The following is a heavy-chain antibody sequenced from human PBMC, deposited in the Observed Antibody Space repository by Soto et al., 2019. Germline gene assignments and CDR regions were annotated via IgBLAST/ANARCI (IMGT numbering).Heavy chain of an antibody. CDR3: AEGLREYTYGIIGY. CDR2: ISSSSSYI. D-gene: IGHD5-18*01. Sequence: PGGSLRLSCAASGFTFSSYTMTWVRQAPGKGLEWVSSISSSSSYIYYADSLKGRFSISRDNAKNSLYLQMNSLRAEDKAVYYCAEGLREYTYGIIGYWGQGTLVTVSS. CDR1: GFTFSSYT. J-gene: IGHJ4*02. V-gene: IGHV3-21*01.